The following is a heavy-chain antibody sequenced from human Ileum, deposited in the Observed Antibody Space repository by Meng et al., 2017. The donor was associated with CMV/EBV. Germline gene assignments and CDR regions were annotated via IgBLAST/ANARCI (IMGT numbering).Heavy chain of an antibody. J-gene: IGHJ6*01. D-gene: IGHD3-10*01. CDR1: GFTFSSYA. CDR3: AREGITMVRGVTYYYYGMDV. CDR2: ISYDGSNK. Sequence: GGSLRLSCAASGFTFSSYAMHWVRQAPGKGLEWVAVISYDGSNKYYADAVKGRFTISRDNSKNTLYLQMNSLRAEDTAVYYCAREGITMVRGVTYYYYGMDVWGQGTTVTVSS. V-gene: IGHV3-30-3*01.